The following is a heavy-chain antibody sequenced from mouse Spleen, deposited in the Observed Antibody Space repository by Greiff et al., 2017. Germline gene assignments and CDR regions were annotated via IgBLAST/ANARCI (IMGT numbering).Heavy chain of an antibody. J-gene: IGHJ3*01. D-gene: IGHD4-1*01. CDR1: GYTFTSYW. V-gene: IGHV1-7*01. CDR3: ALNWDYAWFAY. Sequence: QVQLQQSGAELAKPGASVKMSCKASGYTFTSYWMHWVKQRPGQGLEWIGYINPSTGYTEYNQKFKDKATLTADKSSSTAYMQLSSLTSEDSAVYYCALNWDYAWFAYWGQGTLVTVSA. CDR2: INPSTGYT.